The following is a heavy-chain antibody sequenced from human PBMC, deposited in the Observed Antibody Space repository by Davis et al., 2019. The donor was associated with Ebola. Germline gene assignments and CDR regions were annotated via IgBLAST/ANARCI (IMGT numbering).Heavy chain of an antibody. D-gene: IGHD3-10*01. CDR3: AKEPRVPFDY. CDR1: GSTFSSYG. Sequence: GESPKISCAASGSTFSSYGMHWVRQAPGKVLEWVSAISGSGGSTYYADSVKGRFTISRDNSKNTLYLQMNSLRAENTDVYYCAKEPRVPFDYWGQGTLVTVSS. J-gene: IGHJ4*02. V-gene: IGHV3-23*01. CDR2: ISGSGGST.